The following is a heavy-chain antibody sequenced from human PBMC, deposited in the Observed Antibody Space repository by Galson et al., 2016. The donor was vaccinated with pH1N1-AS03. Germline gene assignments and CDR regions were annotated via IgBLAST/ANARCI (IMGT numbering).Heavy chain of an antibody. J-gene: IGHJ4*02. CDR3: ARGYSGFGFVY. CDR2: FDPSDSHT. V-gene: IGHV5-10-1*01. CDR1: GYNFTNYW. Sequence: QSGAEVKKPGESLRISCKGSGYNFTNYWINWVRQMPGKGLEWMGRFDPSDSHTSYSPSFQGHVTFSADKSINTAYLQWSSLKSSDTAIYYCARGYSGFGFVYWGQGTLVTVSS. D-gene: IGHD5-12*01.